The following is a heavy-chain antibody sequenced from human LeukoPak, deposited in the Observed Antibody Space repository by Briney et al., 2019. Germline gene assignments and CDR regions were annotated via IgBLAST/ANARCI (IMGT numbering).Heavy chain of an antibody. Sequence: TGGSLRLSCAASGFTFSSYSTNRVRQAPGEGLEWVSGINWNGGSTGYADSVKGRFAISRDNAKNSLYLQMNSLRAEDTALYHCARDGGGSYSHDAFDIWGQGTMVTVSS. CDR3: ARDGGGSYSHDAFDI. CDR1: GFTFSSYS. J-gene: IGHJ3*02. D-gene: IGHD1-26*01. V-gene: IGHV3-20*01. CDR2: INWNGGST.